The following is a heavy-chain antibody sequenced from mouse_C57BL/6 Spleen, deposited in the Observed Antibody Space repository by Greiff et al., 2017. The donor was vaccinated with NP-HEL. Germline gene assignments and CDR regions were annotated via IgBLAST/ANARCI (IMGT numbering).Heavy chain of an antibody. J-gene: IGHJ4*01. CDR1: GYTFTDYN. D-gene: IGHD1-1*01. CDR2: INPNNGGT. V-gene: IGHV1-18*01. Sequence: EVQVVESGPELVKPGASVKIPCKASGYTFTDYNMDWVKQSHGKSLEWIGDINPNNGGTIYNQKFKGKATLTVDKSSSTAYMELRSLTSEDTAVYYCARDTTVERGAMDYWGQGTSVTVSS. CDR3: ARDTTVERGAMDY.